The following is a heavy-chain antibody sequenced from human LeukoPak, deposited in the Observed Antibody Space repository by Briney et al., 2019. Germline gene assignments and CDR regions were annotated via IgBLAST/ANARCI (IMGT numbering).Heavy chain of an antibody. V-gene: IGHV3-23*01. J-gene: IGHJ3*02. CDR1: GFTFSSYD. CDR3: AKKGVVVPAARDPDAFDI. CDR2: ISGSGGST. D-gene: IGHD2-2*01. Sequence: GGSLRLSCAASGFTFSSYDMSWVRQAPGKGLEWVSAISGSGGSTYYADPVKGRFTISRDNSKNTLYLQMNSLRAEDTAVYYCAKKGVVVPAARDPDAFDIWGQGTMVTVSS.